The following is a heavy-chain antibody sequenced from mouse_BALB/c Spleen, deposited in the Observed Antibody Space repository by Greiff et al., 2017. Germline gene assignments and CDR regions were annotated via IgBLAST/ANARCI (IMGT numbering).Heavy chain of an antibody. CDR3: ASVYYGNYWFAY. D-gene: IGHD2-1*01. V-gene: IGHV1-69*02. CDR1: GYTFTSYW. CDR2: IDPSDSYT. Sequence: QVQLQQSGAELVKPGASVKLSCKASGYTFTSYWMHWVKQRPGQGLEWIGEIDPSDSYTNYNQKFKGKATLTVDKSSSTAYMQLSSLTSEDSAVYYCASVYYGNYWFAYWGQGTLVTVSA. J-gene: IGHJ3*01.